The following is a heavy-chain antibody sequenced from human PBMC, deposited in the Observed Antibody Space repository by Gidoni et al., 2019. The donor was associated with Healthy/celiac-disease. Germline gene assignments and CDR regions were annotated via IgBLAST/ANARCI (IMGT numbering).Heavy chain of an antibody. V-gene: IGHV1-69*01. J-gene: IGHJ6*02. CDR1: GGTFRSYA. D-gene: IGHD3-10*01. CDR2: IIPNFGTA. CDR3: ARDPHPRRYGSGSYFHYYYYGMDV. Sequence: QVQLVQSGAEVKKPGSSVKVSCKASGGTFRSYAISWVRQAPGQGLEWMGGIIPNFGTANYAQKFQGRATITADESTSTAYMELSSLRSEDTAVYYCARDPHPRRYGSGSYFHYYYYGMDVWGQGTTVTVSS.